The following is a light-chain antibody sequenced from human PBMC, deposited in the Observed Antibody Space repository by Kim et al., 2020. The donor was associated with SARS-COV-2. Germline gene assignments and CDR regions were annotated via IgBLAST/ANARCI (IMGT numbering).Light chain of an antibody. CDR1: KLGDKY. V-gene: IGLV3-1*01. CDR2: QDT. CDR3: QAWDRSTVF. Sequence: SYELTQPPSVSVSTGQTASITCSGDKLGDKYASWYQQRPGQSPVMVIYQDTKRPSGITERFSGSNSGNTATLTISGTQSMDEADYYCQAWDRSTVFFGGGTQLTVL. J-gene: IGLJ2*01.